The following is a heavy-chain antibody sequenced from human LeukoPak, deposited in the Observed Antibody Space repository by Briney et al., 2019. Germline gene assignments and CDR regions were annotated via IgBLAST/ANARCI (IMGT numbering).Heavy chain of an antibody. J-gene: IGHJ6*02. CDR2: IYSTGST. D-gene: IGHD6-19*01. CDR1: GFTVSNNY. CDR3: AGCSSFYYYYGMDV. Sequence: GGSLRLSCAASGFTVSNNYMSWVRQTPGKGLEWVSGIYSTGSTYNADSVKGRCTISRDNSKNTLYLQMNSLRAEDTAVYYCAGCSSFYYYYGMDVWGQGTTVTVSS. V-gene: IGHV3-53*01.